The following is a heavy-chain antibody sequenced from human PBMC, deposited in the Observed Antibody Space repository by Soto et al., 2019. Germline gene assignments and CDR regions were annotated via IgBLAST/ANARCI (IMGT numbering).Heavy chain of an antibody. CDR3: AQRLPHYGLGRERGSWFDP. V-gene: IGHV2-5*02. Sequence: QITLKESGPTLVRPTQTLTLTCTFSGFSLSTTGVGVGWIRQPPGKALEWLALIYWDDDKRYSPSLKSRLTITKDTSKNEVILTMTNMDPVDTARYYCAQRLPHYGLGRERGSWFDPLGQGTLVTVSS. D-gene: IGHD3-10*01. CDR1: GFSLSTTGVG. CDR2: IYWDDDK. J-gene: IGHJ5*02.